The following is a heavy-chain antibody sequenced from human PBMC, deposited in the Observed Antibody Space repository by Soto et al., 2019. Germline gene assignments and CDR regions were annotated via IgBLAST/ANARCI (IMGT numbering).Heavy chain of an antibody. V-gene: IGHV1-8*01. CDR3: ASEGSAACTGWFAP. Sequence: QVQLVQSGAEVKKPGASVKVSYKASGYTFTSYDINWVRQATGQGLEWMGWMNPHSGNTGYAQKFQGRVTMNRNTSISTAYMELSSLRSEDTAVYDGASEGSAACTGWFAPWGQGTLVTVSS. CDR1: GYTFTSYD. J-gene: IGHJ5*02. CDR2: MNPHSGNT. D-gene: IGHD6-13*01.